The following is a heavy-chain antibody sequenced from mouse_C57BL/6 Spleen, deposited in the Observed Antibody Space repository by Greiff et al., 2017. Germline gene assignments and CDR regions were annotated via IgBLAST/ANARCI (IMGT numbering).Heavy chain of an antibody. V-gene: IGHV1-19*01. J-gene: IGHJ1*03. D-gene: IGHD1-1*01. CDR1: GYTFTDYY. CDR2: INPYNGGT. CDR3: ARPYYGSEGCFDV. Sequence: EVQLPQSGPVLVKPGASVKMSCKASGYTFTDYYMNWVKQSHGKSLEWIGVINPYNGGTSYNQKFKGKATLTFDKSASTAYMALNSLTSEDSAVYYCARPYYGSEGCFDVWGTGTTVTVSS.